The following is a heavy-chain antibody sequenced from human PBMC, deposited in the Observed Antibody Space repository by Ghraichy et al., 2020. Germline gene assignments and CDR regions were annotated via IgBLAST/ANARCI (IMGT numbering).Heavy chain of an antibody. CDR1: GFTFSNYA. V-gene: IGHV3-23*01. D-gene: IGHD6-19*01. CDR2: IRGNGGST. Sequence: GGSLRLSCAASGFTFSNYAMSWVRQAPGKGLEWVSTIRGNGGSTYYADSVKGRFTISRDNSKNTLYLQMNSLSAEDTAVYYCAGVDVSRQWLNGWYFDYWGQGTLVTVSS. J-gene: IGHJ4*02. CDR3: AGVDVSRQWLNGWYFDY.